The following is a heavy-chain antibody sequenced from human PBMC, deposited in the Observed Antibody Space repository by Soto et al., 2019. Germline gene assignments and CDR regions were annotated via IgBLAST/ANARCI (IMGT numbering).Heavy chain of an antibody. D-gene: IGHD2-2*01. CDR3: VKDSCSSTSCSGDY. V-gene: IGHV3-9*01. Sequence: GGSLRLSYPASGYTFDDYSMHWVRQAPGKGLEWVSGISWNSVTMGYADSVKGRFTISRDNAKNSLFLQMNSLRAEDTALYYCVKDSCSSTSCSGDYWGQGTLVTVS. CDR2: ISWNSVTM. J-gene: IGHJ4*02. CDR1: GYTFDDYS.